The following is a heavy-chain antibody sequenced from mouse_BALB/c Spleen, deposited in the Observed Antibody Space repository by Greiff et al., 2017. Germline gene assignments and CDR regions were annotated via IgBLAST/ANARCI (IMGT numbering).Heavy chain of an antibody. CDR3: ASYGGGFAY. V-gene: IGHV1S56*01. CDR2: IYPGDGST. J-gene: IGHJ3*01. CDR1: GYTFTSYD. D-gene: IGHD1-1*02. Sequence: GQLQKSGPELVKPGALVKISCKASGYTFTSYDINWVKQRPGQGLEWIGWIYPGDGSTKYNEKFKGKATLTADKSSSTAYMQLSSLTSENSAVYFCASYGGGFAYWGQGTLVTVSA.